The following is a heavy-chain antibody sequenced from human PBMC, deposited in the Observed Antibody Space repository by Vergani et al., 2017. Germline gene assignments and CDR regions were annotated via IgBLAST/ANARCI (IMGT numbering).Heavy chain of an antibody. Sequence: EVQMVESGGGLVKPGGSLRLSCAASGFTFSSYSMNWVRQVPGKGLEWLGHIRRRSEHYATAYGPSLIGRATISRDDSTNTAYLQLSSLGTDDTAIYFCSAQTQSCHDYWGQGTLVAVSS. CDR3: SAQTQSCHDY. V-gene: IGHV3-73*01. CDR1: GFTFSSYS. D-gene: IGHD3-10*01. J-gene: IGHJ4*02. CDR2: IRRRSEHYAT.